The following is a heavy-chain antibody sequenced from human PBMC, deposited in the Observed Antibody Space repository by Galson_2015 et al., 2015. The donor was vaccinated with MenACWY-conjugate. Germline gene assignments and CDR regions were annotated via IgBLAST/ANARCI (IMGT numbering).Heavy chain of an antibody. V-gene: IGHV3-74*01. D-gene: IGHD1-26*01. CDR2: IDNDGNRI. Sequence: LRLSCSASGFTSSNYWMHWVRQGPGKGLEWLSRIDNDGNRITYADSVKGRFTISRDNAKNTLYLQINSVRADDTAVYYCSRGGEAKLIIVGGISDIWGQGTTVTVSS. CDR3: SRGGEAKLIIVGGISDI. J-gene: IGHJ3*02. CDR1: GFTSSNYW.